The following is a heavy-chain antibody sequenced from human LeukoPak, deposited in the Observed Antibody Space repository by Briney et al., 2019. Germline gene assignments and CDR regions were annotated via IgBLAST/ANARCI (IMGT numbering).Heavy chain of an antibody. CDR1: GGSISSRNW. CDR3: ARASHDYGDYTHFDY. J-gene: IGHJ4*02. CDR2: IYRSGST. V-gene: IGHV4-4*02. D-gene: IGHD4-17*01. Sequence: PSGTLSLTCAVSGGSISSRNWWSWVRQSPRKGLKLIGEIYRSGSTYYKPSLRSRVTISLDKSKNQFSLKVNSVTAGDTAVYYCARASHDYGDYTHFDYWGQGTLVTVSS.